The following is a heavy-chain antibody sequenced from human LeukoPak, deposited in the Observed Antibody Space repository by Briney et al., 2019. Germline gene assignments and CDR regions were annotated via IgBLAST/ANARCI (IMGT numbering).Heavy chain of an antibody. Sequence: SETLSLTCAASGCTIRSYYWSWIRQPPGKGLEWVSYIYYTGSTDYNPSLKSRVTISVDTSKNQFTLKLSSVTAADTAVYYCATDYSTHLGHFDSWGQGTLVTVSS. CDR1: GCTIRSYY. V-gene: IGHV4-59*12. D-gene: IGHD4-11*01. CDR2: IYYTGST. CDR3: ATDYSTHLGHFDS. J-gene: IGHJ4*02.